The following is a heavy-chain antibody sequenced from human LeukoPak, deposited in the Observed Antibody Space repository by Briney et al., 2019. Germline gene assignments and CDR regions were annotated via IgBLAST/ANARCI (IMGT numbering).Heavy chain of an antibody. CDR2: ISSTSAHI. D-gene: IGHD2-2*01. Sequence: GGSLRLSCAASGFSFNTYSMNWVRQAPGKGLEWVSSISSTSAHIFYADSVKGRFSISRDNAKISLYLQMNSLRVEDTAVYYCTSRYCSTSNCYSFDNWGQGTMVTVSS. V-gene: IGHV3-21*01. CDR1: GFSFNTYS. CDR3: TSRYCSTSNCYSFDN. J-gene: IGHJ3*02.